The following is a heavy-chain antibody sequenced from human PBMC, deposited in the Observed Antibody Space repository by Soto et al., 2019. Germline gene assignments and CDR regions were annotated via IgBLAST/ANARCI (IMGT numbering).Heavy chain of an antibody. D-gene: IGHD6-13*01. CDR3: AREGREAAESDMDV. J-gene: IGHJ6*02. CDR2: IIPIFGTA. V-gene: IGHV1-69*01. Sequence: VKVSCKASGGTFSSYAISWVRQAPGQGLEWMGGIIPIFGTANYAQKFQGRVTITADESTGTAYMELSSLRSEDTAVYYCAREGREAAESDMDVWGQGTTVTVSS. CDR1: GGTFSSYA.